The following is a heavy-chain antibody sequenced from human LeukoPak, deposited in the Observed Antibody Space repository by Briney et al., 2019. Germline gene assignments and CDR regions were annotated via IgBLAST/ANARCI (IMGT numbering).Heavy chain of an antibody. CDR2: TNPSVGST. D-gene: IGHD2-15*01. Sequence: ASVKVSCKASGYEFTTNYIHWVRQAPGQGLEWMGTTNPSVGSTTYGQRFQGRVTMTRDTSTTTVYMDLSSLTSEDTAIYYCAKGYCTGASCYVLDSWGQGTLVTVSS. CDR1: GYEFTTNY. V-gene: IGHV1-46*01. J-gene: IGHJ4*02. CDR3: AKGYCTGASCYVLDS.